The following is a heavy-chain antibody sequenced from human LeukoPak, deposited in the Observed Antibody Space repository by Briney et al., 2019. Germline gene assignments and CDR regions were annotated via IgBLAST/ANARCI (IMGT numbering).Heavy chain of an antibody. V-gene: IGHV3-74*01. J-gene: IGHJ5*02. Sequence: PGGSLRLSCAASGFTFKLYWMHWVRQVPGKRPVWVSRINDDGSDTIYADSVRGRFTISRDDAKNTVYLQMNNLRAKDTAVYYCVRGGPSTWSWGQGTLVTASS. CDR2: INDDGSDT. D-gene: IGHD2-15*01. CDR3: VRGGPSTWS. CDR1: GFTFKLYW.